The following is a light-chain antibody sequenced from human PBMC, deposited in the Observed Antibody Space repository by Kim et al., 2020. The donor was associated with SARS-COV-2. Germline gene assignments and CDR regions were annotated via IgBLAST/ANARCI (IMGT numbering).Light chain of an antibody. CDR1: NIGSKS. CDR3: QVWDSSSDVV. CDR2: YDI. Sequence: SYELTQPPSVSVAPGKTARITCGGNNIGSKSVHWYQQKPGQAPVLVIYYDIDRPSGIPERFSGSNSGNTATLTISRVEAGDEADYYCQVWDSSSDVVFGGGTKLTVL. V-gene: IGLV3-21*04. J-gene: IGLJ2*01.